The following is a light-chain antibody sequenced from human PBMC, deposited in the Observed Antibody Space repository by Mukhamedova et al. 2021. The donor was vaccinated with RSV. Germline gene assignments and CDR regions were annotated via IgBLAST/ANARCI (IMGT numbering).Light chain of an antibody. CDR3: QVWDSSSDHYV. CDR2: DDS. CDR1: NIGSKN. J-gene: IGLJ1*01. Sequence: STWGGNNIGSKNVHWYQQKSGQAPVLVVYDDSDRPSGIPERFSGSNSGNTATLTISRVEAGDEADYYCQVWDSSSDHYVFATGTKVTV. V-gene: IGLV3-21*02.